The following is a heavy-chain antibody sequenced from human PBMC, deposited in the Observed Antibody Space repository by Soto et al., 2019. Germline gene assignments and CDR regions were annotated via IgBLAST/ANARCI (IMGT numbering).Heavy chain of an antibody. CDR3: ARDLVPASISFYGLDV. CDR1: GYTFTDYY. D-gene: IGHD2-2*01. Sequence: QVQLVQSGAEGKKPGASVKVSCKASGYTFTDYYIHWVQQAPGQGLEWMGWINPNSGATNYAQKFQGRVTMTRDTSISTAYMELSRLRSDDTAVYYFARDLVPASISFYGLDVCGQGTTVTVSS. J-gene: IGHJ6*02. V-gene: IGHV1-2*02. CDR2: INPNSGAT.